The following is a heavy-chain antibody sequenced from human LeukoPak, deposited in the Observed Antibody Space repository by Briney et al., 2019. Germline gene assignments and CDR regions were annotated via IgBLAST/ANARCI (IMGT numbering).Heavy chain of an antibody. V-gene: IGHV1-2*02. CDR2: INPNSGGT. D-gene: IGHD1-26*01. CDR1: GYTFTGYY. CDR3: ARDPSIVGATGSDY. Sequence: ASVKVSCKASGYTFTGYYMHRVRQAPGQGLEWMGWINPNSGGTNYAQKFQGRVTMTRDTSISTAYMELSRLRSDDTAVYYCARDPSIVGATGSDYWGQGTLVTVSS. J-gene: IGHJ4*02.